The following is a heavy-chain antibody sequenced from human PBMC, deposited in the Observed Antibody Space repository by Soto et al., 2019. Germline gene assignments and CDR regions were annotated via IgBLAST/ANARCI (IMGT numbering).Heavy chain of an antibody. CDR2: IMPIFGTA. V-gene: IGHV1-69*01. J-gene: IGHJ3*02. CDR3: ARVRSSGLESDAFDI. D-gene: IGHD6-19*01. CDR1: GGTFSSYA. Sequence: QVQLVQSGAEVTKPGSSVKVSCKASGGTFSSYAISWVRQAPGQRLEWVGGIMPIFGTANYAQIVQGRVTITADESTSTAYMELSSLRSKDTAVYDCARVRSSGLESDAFDIWGQGTMVTVSS.